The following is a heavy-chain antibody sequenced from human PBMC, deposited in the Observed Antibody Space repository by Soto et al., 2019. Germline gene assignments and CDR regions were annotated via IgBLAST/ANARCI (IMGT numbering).Heavy chain of an antibody. CDR2: IYYSGST. J-gene: IGHJ3*02. Sequence: PSETLSLSCTVSGGSISSSSYYWGWIRQPPGKGLEWIGSIYYSGSTYYNPSLKSRVTISVDTSKNQFSLKLSSVTAADTAVYYCARRRAYYDHLWGSYRPGPFDIWGQGTMVT. CDR1: GGSISSSSYY. V-gene: IGHV4-39*01. CDR3: ARRRAYYDHLWGSYRPGPFDI. D-gene: IGHD3-16*02.